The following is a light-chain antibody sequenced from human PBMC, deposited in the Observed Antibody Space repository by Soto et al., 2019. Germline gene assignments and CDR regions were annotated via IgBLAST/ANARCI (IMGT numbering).Light chain of an antibody. J-gene: IGKJ5*01. CDR1: QNINNY. CDR2: DAS. CDR3: QQYEILPT. V-gene: IGKV1-33*01. Sequence: DIQMTQSPSSLSASVGDRVTITCQASQNINNYLNWYQQKPGRAPKLLIYDASNLEAGVPSRFRGSGSGTDFTFTISCLQPEDIATYYCQQYEILPTFGQGTRLEIK.